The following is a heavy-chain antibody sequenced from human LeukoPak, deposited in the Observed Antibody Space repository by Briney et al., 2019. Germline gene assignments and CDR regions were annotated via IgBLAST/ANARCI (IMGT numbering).Heavy chain of an antibody. Sequence: SQTLSLTCAISGDSVSSNSAAWNWIRQSPSRGLERLGRTYYRSKWYNDYAVSVKSRITINPDTSKNQFSLQLNSVTPEDTAVYYCARAKYNWNDAGEYYFDYWGQGTLVTVSS. J-gene: IGHJ4*02. D-gene: IGHD1-1*01. CDR1: GDSVSSNSAA. CDR2: TYYRSKWYN. CDR3: ARAKYNWNDAGEYYFDY. V-gene: IGHV6-1*01.